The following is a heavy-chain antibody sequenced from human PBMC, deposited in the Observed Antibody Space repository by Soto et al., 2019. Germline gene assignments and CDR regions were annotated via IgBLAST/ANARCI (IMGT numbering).Heavy chain of an antibody. Sequence: SETLSLTCAVSGDSISRSVWWTWVRQPPGKGLEWIGEVFHNGDTNYNPSLKSRVTMSVDKSTNDFSLKVTSVTAADTAIYYCARKAWVRFDYWGQGALVTVSS. CDR3: ARKAWVRFDY. CDR2: VFHNGDT. J-gene: IGHJ4*02. D-gene: IGHD7-27*01. V-gene: IGHV4-4*02. CDR1: GDSISRSVW.